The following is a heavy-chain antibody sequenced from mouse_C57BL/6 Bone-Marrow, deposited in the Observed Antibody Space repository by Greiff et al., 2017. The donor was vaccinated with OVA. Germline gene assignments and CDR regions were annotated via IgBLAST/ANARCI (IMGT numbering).Heavy chain of an antibody. CDR2: IRLKSDNYAT. Sequence: EVKLQESGGGLVQPGGSMKLSCVASGFTFSNYWMNWVRQSPEKGLEWVAQIRLKSDNYATHYAESVKGRFTISRDDSKSSVYLQINNLRAEDTGIYYSSLITTALEEYWGQGTTLTVSS. D-gene: IGHD1-1*01. V-gene: IGHV6-3*01. CDR3: SLITTALEEY. CDR1: GFTFSNYW. J-gene: IGHJ2*01.